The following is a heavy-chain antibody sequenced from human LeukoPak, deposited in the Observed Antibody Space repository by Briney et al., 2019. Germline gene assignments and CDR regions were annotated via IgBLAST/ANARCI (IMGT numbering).Heavy chain of an antibody. CDR3: ARLYYDSSGYYQICYFDY. CDR1: GGSISSSSYY. D-gene: IGHD3-22*01. Sequence: PSGTLSLTCTVSGGSISSSSYYWGWIRQPPGKGLEWIGSIYYSGSTYYNPSLKSRVTISVDTSKNQFSLNLSSVTAADTAVYYCARLYYDSSGYYQICYFDYWGQGTLVTVSS. CDR2: IYYSGST. J-gene: IGHJ4*02. V-gene: IGHV4-39*01.